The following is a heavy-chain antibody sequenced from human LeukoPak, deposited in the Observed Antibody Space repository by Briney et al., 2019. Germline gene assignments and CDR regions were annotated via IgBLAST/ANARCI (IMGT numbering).Heavy chain of an antibody. V-gene: IGHV3-53*01. D-gene: IGHD2-8*01. CDR3: AKDLMGAIDY. CDR2: IYSGGST. J-gene: IGHJ4*02. Sequence: GGSLRLSCAASGFIVNNNYMSWVRQAPGKGLEWVSVIYSGGSTYYADSVKGRFTIVRDNSKNTLYVQMNSLRAEDTAVYYCAKDLMGAIDYWGQGTLVTVSS. CDR1: GFIVNNNY.